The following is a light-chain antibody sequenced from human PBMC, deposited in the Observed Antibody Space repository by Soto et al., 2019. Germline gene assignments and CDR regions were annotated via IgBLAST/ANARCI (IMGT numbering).Light chain of an antibody. CDR1: SSDVGGYNY. CDR3: QSYDSSLSGSV. V-gene: IGLV2-14*01. J-gene: IGLJ1*01. CDR2: EVS. Sequence: QSVLTQPASVSGSPGQSITISCTGTSSDVGGYNYVSWSQQHPGKAPQLMIYEVSNRPSGVSNRFSGSRSGTSASLAITGLQAEDEADYYCQSYDSSLSGSVFGTGTKVTVL.